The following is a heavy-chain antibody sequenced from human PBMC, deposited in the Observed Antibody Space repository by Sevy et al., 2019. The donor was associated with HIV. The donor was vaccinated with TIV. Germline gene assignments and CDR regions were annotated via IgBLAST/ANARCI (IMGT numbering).Heavy chain of an antibody. CDR3: ARDNDYCIDVNCPLYGMDV. J-gene: IGHJ6*02. CDR1: GYTFTGYY. CDR2: INSYSGGT. Sequence: ASVKVSCKASGYTFTGYYIHWVRQAPGQGLEWMGWINSYSGGTNFAQKFHGRVTMTRDTSINTAYTELSRLRFDDTAVYYCARDNDYCIDVNCPLYGMDVWGQGTTVTVSS. V-gene: IGHV1-2*02. D-gene: IGHD3-3*01.